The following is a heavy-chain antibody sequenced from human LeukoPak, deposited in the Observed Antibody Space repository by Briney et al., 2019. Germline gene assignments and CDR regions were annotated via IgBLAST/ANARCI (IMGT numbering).Heavy chain of an antibody. D-gene: IGHD1-14*01. Sequence: GGSLRLSCAASGFTFSSYSMNWVRQAPGKGLEWVSSISSSSYIYYADSVKGRFTISRDNAKNSLYLQMNSLRAEGTAVYYCARDGAAGGRCVHHTWGQGTLVTVSS. V-gene: IGHV3-21*01. CDR2: ISSSSYI. CDR3: ARDGAAGGRCVHHT. CDR1: GFTFSSYS. J-gene: IGHJ5*02.